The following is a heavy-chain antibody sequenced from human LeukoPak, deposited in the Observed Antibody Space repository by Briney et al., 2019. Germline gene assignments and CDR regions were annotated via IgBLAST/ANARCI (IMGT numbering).Heavy chain of an antibody. CDR3: ARSDYYDYRQIDF. CDR2: IYYSGIS. CDR1: GDSISTSSYY. V-gene: IGHV4-39*01. D-gene: IGHD3-22*01. J-gene: IGHJ4*02. Sequence: SETLSLTCTVSGDSISTSSYYWGWIRQPPGKGLEWLVSIYYSGISHYNPSLKRRVTIYVDTSRNQFSLHLYSVTAADTAVFYCARSDYYDYRQIDFWGQGTLVTVSS.